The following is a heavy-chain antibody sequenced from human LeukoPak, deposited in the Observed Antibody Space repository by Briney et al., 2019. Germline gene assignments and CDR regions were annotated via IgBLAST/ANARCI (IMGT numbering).Heavy chain of an antibody. Sequence: PSETLSLTCTVSGGSVSSSNYYWSWIRQPPGKGLEWVGFFSYNVHSDYNPSLKSRVTISVDTSKNQFSLRLSSVTAADTAIYYCARVSVAGTGSDYWGQGTLVTVSS. CDR3: ARVSVAGTGSDY. CDR1: GGSVSSSNYY. V-gene: IGHV4-61*01. CDR2: FSYNVHS. J-gene: IGHJ4*02. D-gene: IGHD6-13*01.